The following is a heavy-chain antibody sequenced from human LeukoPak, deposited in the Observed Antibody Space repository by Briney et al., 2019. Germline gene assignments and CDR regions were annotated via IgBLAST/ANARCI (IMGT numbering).Heavy chain of an antibody. CDR2: IIPILGIA. V-gene: IGHV1-69*04. CDR1: GGTLSSYA. J-gene: IGHJ6*02. CDR3: ARDERYGGNRGMDV. Sequence: GASVKVSCKASGGTLSSYAISWVRQAPGQGLEWMGRIIPILGIANYAQKFQGRVTITADKSTSTAYMELSSLRSEDTAVYYCARDERYGGNRGMDVWGQGTTVTVSS. D-gene: IGHD4-23*01.